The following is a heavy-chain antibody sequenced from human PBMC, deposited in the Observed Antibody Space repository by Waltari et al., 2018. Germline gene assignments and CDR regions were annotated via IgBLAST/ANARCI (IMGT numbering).Heavy chain of an antibody. Sequence: QVQLQESGPGLVKPSETLSLTCAVSGYSISSGYYWGWIRQPPGKGLEWIGSILHSGSTYYNPSLKSRVTISVDTSENQFSLKLSSVTAADTAVYYCASDYGSYYYYGMDVWGQGTTVTVSS. CDR3: ASDYGSYYYYGMDV. V-gene: IGHV4-38-2*01. CDR2: ILHSGST. J-gene: IGHJ6*02. D-gene: IGHD4-17*01. CDR1: GYSISSGYY.